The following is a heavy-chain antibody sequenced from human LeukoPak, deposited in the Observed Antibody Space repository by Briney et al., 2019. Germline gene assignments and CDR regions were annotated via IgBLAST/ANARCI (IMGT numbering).Heavy chain of an antibody. CDR1: GFIVSGDF. CDR3: ARATTTRTRFDY. CDR2: IYSDGST. Sequence: GGSLRLSCAASGFIVSGDFMSWVRQAPGKGLEWVSVIYSDGSTYYADSVKGRFTISRDNSKNTLYLQMNSLRDEDTAVYFCARATTTRTRFDYWGQGTLVTVSS. V-gene: IGHV3-53*01. J-gene: IGHJ4*02. D-gene: IGHD4-17*01.